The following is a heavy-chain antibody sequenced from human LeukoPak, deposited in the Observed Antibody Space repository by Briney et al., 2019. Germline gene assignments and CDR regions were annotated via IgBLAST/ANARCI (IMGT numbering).Heavy chain of an antibody. Sequence: GESLQISCKGSGYSFTSYWIGWVRQMPVKGLEWMGFIFPGGSDTRYSPSFQGQVTISADKSISTAYLQWSSLKASDTAMYYFARAVGACSGNTCYFDYWGQGTLVTVSS. CDR1: GYSFTSYW. V-gene: IGHV5-51*03. CDR3: ARAVGACSGNTCYFDY. J-gene: IGHJ4*02. CDR2: IFPGGSDT. D-gene: IGHD2-15*01.